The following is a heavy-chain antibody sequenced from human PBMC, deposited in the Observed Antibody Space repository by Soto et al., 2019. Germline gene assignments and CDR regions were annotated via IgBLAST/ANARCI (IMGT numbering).Heavy chain of an antibody. V-gene: IGHV3-33*01. J-gene: IGHJ6*02. D-gene: IGHD1-26*01. CDR2: IWHDGNNK. CDR1: GFTFSNYG. Sequence: GWSLRLSCAASGFTFSNYGMHWVRQAPGKGLEWVAIIWHDGNNKYYADSVRGRFIISRDNSKNRLYLQMNSLRAEETAVYYCASDLVGASDSYGLDVWGQGTPVTASS. CDR3: ASDLVGASDSYGLDV.